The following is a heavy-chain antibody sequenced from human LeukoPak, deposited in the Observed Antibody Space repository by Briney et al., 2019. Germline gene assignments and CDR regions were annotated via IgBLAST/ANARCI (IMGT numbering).Heavy chain of an antibody. CDR1: GFTFSTYD. CDR3: AKGGYFDFEN. D-gene: IGHD3-9*01. V-gene: IGHV3-23*01. J-gene: IGHJ3*01. Sequence: PGGSLRLSCSASGFTFSTYDMQWVRQAPGMRLEWVSGISRSGSTYYTDSVKGRFTISRDNSKNTLDLQMNSLRAEDTAVYYCAKGGYFDFENWGQGTRVTVSS. CDR2: ISRSGST.